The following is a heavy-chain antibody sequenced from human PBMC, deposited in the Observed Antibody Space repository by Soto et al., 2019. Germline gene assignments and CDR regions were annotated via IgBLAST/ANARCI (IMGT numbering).Heavy chain of an antibody. Sequence: QVQLVESGGGVVQPGRSLRLSCAASGFTFSSYAMHWVRQAPGKGLEWVAVISYDGSNKYYADSVKGRFTISRDNSKNTLYLQMNSLRAEDTAVYYCARDIGLWMITFGGGMDIWGQGTTVTVSS. V-gene: IGHV3-30-3*01. CDR3: ARDIGLWMITFGGGMDI. CDR1: GFTFSSYA. D-gene: IGHD3-16*01. CDR2: ISYDGSNK. J-gene: IGHJ6*01.